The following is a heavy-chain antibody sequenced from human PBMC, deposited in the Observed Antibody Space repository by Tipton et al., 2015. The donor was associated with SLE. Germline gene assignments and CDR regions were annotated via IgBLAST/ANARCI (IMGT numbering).Heavy chain of an antibody. Sequence: TLSLTCVVYGGSFSGYYWSWIRQPPGKGLEWIGEINHSGSTNYNPSLKSRVTISVDTSKNQFSLKLSSVTAADTAVYYCPRGPEELGIPPLFDYWGQGTLVTVSS. D-gene: IGHD7-27*01. CDR3: PRGPEELGIPPLFDY. V-gene: IGHV4-34*01. CDR1: GGSFSGYY. CDR2: INHSGST. J-gene: IGHJ4*02.